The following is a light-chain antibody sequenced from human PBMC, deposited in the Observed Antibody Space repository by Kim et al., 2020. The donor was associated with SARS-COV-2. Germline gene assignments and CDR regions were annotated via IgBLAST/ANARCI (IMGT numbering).Light chain of an antibody. Sequence: SYELTQPPSVSVAPGKTATITCGGVNIGSKTVHWYQQKPGRAPVLVIYFDEARPSGISERFSGATSGSTATLTISRVEVGDEADYYCQVWDSGSDHPNYVFGTGTKVTVL. CDR2: FDE. CDR1: NIGSKT. CDR3: QVWDSGSDHPNYV. V-gene: IGLV3-21*04. J-gene: IGLJ1*01.